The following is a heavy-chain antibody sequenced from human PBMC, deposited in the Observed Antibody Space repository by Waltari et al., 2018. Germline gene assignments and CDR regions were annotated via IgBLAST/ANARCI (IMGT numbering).Heavy chain of an antibody. D-gene: IGHD2-2*02. V-gene: IGHV4-31*03. J-gene: IGHJ4*02. CDR2: IYYSGST. Sequence: QVQLQESGPGLVKPSQTLSLTCTVSGGSISSGGYYWRWIRQHPGKGLEWIGYIYYSGSTYYNPSLKSRVTISVDTSKNQFSLKLSSVTAADTAVYYCARAGIVCSSTSCYTGYFDYWGQGTLVTVSS. CDR1: GGSISSGGYY. CDR3: ARAGIVCSSTSCYTGYFDY.